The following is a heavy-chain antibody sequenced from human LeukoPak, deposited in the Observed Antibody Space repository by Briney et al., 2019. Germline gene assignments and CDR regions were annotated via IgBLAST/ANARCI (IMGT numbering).Heavy chain of an antibody. V-gene: IGHV3-23*01. CDR3: AKRYCSSTSCYALDY. Sequence: GGSLRLSCAASGFTFSSYAMSWVRQAPGKGLEWVSAISGSGGSTYYADSVKGRFTISRDNSKNTLYLQMNSLRAEDTAVYYCAKRYCSSTSCYALDYWGQGTLVTVSS. CDR1: GFTFSSYA. J-gene: IGHJ4*02. D-gene: IGHD2-2*01. CDR2: ISGSGGST.